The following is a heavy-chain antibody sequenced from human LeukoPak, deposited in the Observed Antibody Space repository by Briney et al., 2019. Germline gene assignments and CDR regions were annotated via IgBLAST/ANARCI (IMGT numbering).Heavy chain of an antibody. V-gene: IGHV4-39*01. CDR2: VYYSGST. J-gene: IGHJ3*02. D-gene: IGHD2/OR15-2a*01. CDR3: ARVSGYSGYYFLVNTFDI. Sequence: SETLSLTCTVSGGSISSSSYYWGWVRQPPGKGLEWIGSVYYSGSTYYNPSLMSRATISVDTSNNQFSLKLSSVTAADTAVYYCARVSGYSGYYFLVNTFDIWGQGTMVTVSS. CDR1: GGSISSSSYY.